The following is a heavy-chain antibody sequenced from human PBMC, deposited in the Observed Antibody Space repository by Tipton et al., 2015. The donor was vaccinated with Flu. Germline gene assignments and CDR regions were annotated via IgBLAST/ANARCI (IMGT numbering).Heavy chain of an antibody. CDR2: IFATGTA. J-gene: IGHJ4*02. D-gene: IGHD6-19*01. V-gene: IGHV4-4*07. CDR1: GDSINNNY. CDR3: ARGPEQWLVNPHYFDY. Sequence: LRLSCTVSGDSINNNYWSWVRQPAGKGLEWIGRIFATGTAIYNPSLRSRVTMSVDTSKNQFSLNLTSVTAADTAVYYCARGPEQWLVNPHYFDYWGQGTLVTVSS.